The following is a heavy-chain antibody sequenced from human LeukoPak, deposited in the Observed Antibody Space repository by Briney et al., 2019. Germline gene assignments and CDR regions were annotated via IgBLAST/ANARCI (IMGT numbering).Heavy chain of an antibody. Sequence: SETLSLTCAVYGGSFSGYYWSWIRQPPGKGLEWIGEINHSGSTNYNPSLKSRVTISVDTSKNQFSLKLSSVTAADTAVYYCARKTIFGVVIRNYYGMDVWGQGTTVIVSS. V-gene: IGHV4-34*01. CDR2: INHSGST. CDR1: GGSFSGYY. D-gene: IGHD3-3*01. CDR3: ARKTIFGVVIRNYYGMDV. J-gene: IGHJ6*02.